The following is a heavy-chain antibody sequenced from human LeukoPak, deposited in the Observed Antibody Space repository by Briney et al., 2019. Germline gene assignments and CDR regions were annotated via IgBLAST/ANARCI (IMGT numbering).Heavy chain of an antibody. D-gene: IGHD3-10*01. J-gene: IGHJ4*02. Sequence: GGSLRLSCAASGFTFSTYWMTWVRQSPGKGLEWVANIKPDGSEKYFVDSVKGRFTISRDNAKNALYLEMNSLRAEDTAEYFCARERMYSGSGSTYPYYDYWGQGTLVTVSS. CDR1: GFTFSTYW. CDR2: IKPDGSEK. CDR3: ARERMYSGSGSTYPYYDY. V-gene: IGHV3-7*01.